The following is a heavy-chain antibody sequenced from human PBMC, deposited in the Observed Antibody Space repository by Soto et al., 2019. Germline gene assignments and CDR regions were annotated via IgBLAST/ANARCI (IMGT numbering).Heavy chain of an antibody. J-gene: IGHJ4*02. Sequence: SETLSLTCAVYGGSFSGYYWSWIRQPPGKGLEWIGEINHSGSTNYNPSLKSRVTISVDTSKNQFSLKLSSVTAADTAVYYCARVSELANDYWGQGTLVTVSS. V-gene: IGHV4-34*01. D-gene: IGHD1-1*01. CDR2: INHSGST. CDR3: ARVSELANDY. CDR1: GGSFSGYY.